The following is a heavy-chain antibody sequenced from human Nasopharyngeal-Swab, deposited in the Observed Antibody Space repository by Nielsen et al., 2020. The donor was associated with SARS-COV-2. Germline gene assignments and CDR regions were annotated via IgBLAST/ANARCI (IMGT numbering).Heavy chain of an antibody. J-gene: IGHJ5*02. CDR2: ISSSSSYI. CDR3: ARDYISAENWWFGEHGWFDP. Sequence: GGSLRLSCAASGFTFSSYSMNWVRQAPGKGLEWVSSISSSSSYIYYADSVKGRFTISRDNAKNSLYLQMNGLRAEDTAVYYCARDYISAENWWFGEHGWFDPWGQGTLVTVSS. V-gene: IGHV3-21*01. D-gene: IGHD3-10*01. CDR1: GFTFSSYS.